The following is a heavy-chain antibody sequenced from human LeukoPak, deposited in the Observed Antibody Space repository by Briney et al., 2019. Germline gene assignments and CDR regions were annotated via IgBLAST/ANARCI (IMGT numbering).Heavy chain of an antibody. V-gene: IGHV1-3*01. Sequence: ASVKVSCKASGYTFTSYAMHWVRQAPGQRLEWMGWINAGNGNTKYSQKFQGRVTITRDTSASTAYMELSSLRSEDTAVYYCARHNSSGWYLVYWGQGTLVTVSS. CDR1: GYTFTSYA. D-gene: IGHD6-19*01. CDR2: INAGNGNT. CDR3: ARHNSSGWYLVY. J-gene: IGHJ4*02.